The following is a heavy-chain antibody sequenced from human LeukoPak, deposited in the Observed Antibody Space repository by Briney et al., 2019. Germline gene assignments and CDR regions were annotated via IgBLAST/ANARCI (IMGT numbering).Heavy chain of an antibody. CDR3: ASHGDRSRYYFDY. J-gene: IGHJ4*02. CDR1: GGSFSGYY. V-gene: IGHV4-34*01. Sequence: SEALSLTCAVYGGSFSGYYWSWIRQPPGKGLEWIGEINHSGSTNYNPSLKSRVTISVDTSKNQFSLKLSSVTAADTAVYYCASHGDRSRYYFDYWGQGTLVTVSS. D-gene: IGHD5-24*01. CDR2: INHSGST.